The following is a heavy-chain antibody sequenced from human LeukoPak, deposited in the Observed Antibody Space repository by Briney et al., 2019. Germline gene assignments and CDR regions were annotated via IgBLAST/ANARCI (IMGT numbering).Heavy chain of an antibody. CDR2: INPNSGGT. V-gene: IGHV1-2*02. J-gene: IGHJ5*02. CDR1: GYTFTGYY. CDR3: ARDMRDGFNWFDP. Sequence: ASVKVSCKASGYTFTGYYMHWVRQAPGQGLEWMGWINPNSGGTNYAQKFQGRVTMTRDTSISTAYVELSRLRSDDTAVYYCARDMRDGFNWFDPWGQGTLVTVSS. D-gene: IGHD5-24*01.